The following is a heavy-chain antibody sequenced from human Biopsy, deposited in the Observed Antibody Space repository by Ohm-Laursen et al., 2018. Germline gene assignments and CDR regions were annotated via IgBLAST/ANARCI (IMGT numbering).Heavy chain of an antibody. CDR1: GDAFLGYY. CDR2: IYPNSGDT. V-gene: IGHV1-2*02. Sequence: ASVKVSCKVSGDAFLGYYLHWVRLAPGQGLEWMGSIYPNSGDTDFAQKFQGRVSMTRDTSVSTAYLELSSLRSDDTAIYYCARDLLEWSLPSWGQGTLVTVSS. D-gene: IGHD3-3*01. CDR3: ARDLLEWSLPS. J-gene: IGHJ4*02.